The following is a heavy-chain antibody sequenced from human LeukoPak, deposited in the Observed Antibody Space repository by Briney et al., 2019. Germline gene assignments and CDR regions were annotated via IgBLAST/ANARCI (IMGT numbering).Heavy chain of an antibody. D-gene: IGHD2/OR15-2a*01. CDR3: AKGLSNSRYYYMDV. V-gene: IGHV3-23*01. Sequence: GSLRLSCAASGFTFSSYAMSWVRQAPRKGLEWVSAISGSGNSAYYADSVKGRFTISRDNSKNTLYVQMISLRAEDTAVYYCAKGLSNSRYYYMDVWGKGTTVTVS. J-gene: IGHJ6*03. CDR1: GFTFSSYA. CDR2: ISGSGNSA.